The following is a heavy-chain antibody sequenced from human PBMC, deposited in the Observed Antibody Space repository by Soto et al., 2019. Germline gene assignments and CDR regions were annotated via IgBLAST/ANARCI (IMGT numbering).Heavy chain of an antibody. CDR2: IYWDDDK. D-gene: IGHD6-13*01. V-gene: IGHV2-5*02. CDR1: ALSLSTSGMG. CDR3: AHYSSTSSFDY. Sequence: SGRTLVNPSQTFTLACTLAALSLSTSGMGVGWIRHPPGKPLEWLPLIYWDDDKRYSPTLKSRLTITKDTSKNQVVLTMTNMDPVDTATYYCAHYSSTSSFDYWGQGTLVTVA. J-gene: IGHJ4*02.